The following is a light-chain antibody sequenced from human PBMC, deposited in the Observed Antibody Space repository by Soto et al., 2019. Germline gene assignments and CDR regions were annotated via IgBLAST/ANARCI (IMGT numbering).Light chain of an antibody. CDR1: SGHSSYA. J-gene: IGLJ2*01. Sequence: QLVLTQSPSASASLGASVMLTCTLSSGHSSYAIAWHQQQPEKGPRYLMKLNSDGSHTKGDGIPDRFSGSSSGAERYLTISSLQSEDEADYYCQTWGTGAVVFGGGTKVTVL. CDR3: QTWGTGAVV. CDR2: LNSDGSH. V-gene: IGLV4-69*01.